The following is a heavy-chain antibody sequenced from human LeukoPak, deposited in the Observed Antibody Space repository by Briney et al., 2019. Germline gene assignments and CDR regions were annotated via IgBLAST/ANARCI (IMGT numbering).Heavy chain of an antibody. CDR1: GGSISSYY. V-gene: IGHV4-59*01. D-gene: IGHD5-18*01. CDR2: IYYSGST. Sequence: PSETLSLTCTVSGGSISSYYWSWIRQPPGKGLEWIGYIYYSGSTNHNPSLKSRITISVDTSKNQFSLKLSSVTAADTAVYYCASGSTAMDLDYWGQGTLVTVSS. CDR3: ASGSTAMDLDY. J-gene: IGHJ4*02.